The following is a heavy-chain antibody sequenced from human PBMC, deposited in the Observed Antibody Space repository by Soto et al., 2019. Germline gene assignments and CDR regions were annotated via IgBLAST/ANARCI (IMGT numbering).Heavy chain of an antibody. V-gene: IGHV5-10-1*01. CDR3: ARGYYDFWSGLKTVYYYMDV. J-gene: IGHJ6*03. CDR1: GYSFTSYW. D-gene: IGHD3-3*01. Sequence: GESLKISCKGSGYSFTSYWISWVRQMPGKGLEWMGRIYPSDSYTNYSPSFQGHVTISADKSISTAYLQWSSLKASDTAMYYCARGYYDFWSGLKTVYYYMDVWGKGTTVTVSS. CDR2: IYPSDSYT.